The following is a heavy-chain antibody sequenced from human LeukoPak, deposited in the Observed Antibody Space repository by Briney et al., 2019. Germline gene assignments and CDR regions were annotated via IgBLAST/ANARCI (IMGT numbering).Heavy chain of an antibody. J-gene: IGHJ4*02. V-gene: IGHV3-30*02. CDR1: GFILSDYG. D-gene: IGHD4-17*01. CDR3: AKVHPHDYGSYYFDY. Sequence: GGSLRLSCAAAGFILSDYGMHWVRQAPGKGLEWVAFIRYDGSNKYYADSVKGRFTISRDNSKNTLYLQMNSLRAEDTAVYYCAKVHPHDYGSYYFDYWGQGALVTVSS. CDR2: IRYDGSNK.